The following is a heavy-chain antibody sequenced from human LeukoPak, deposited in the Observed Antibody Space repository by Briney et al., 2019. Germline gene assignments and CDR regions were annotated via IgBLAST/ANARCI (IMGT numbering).Heavy chain of an antibody. CDR1: GFAVSSNY. D-gene: IGHD2-21*02. Sequence: GGSLRLSCAASGFAVSSNYMSWVRQAPGKGLEWVSVIYSGGTTYYADSVKGRFTISRDNSKNTLYLQMNRLRAEDTAVYYCARGVTPDWFDPWGQGTLVTVSS. V-gene: IGHV3-66*01. CDR2: IYSGGTT. CDR3: ARGVTPDWFDP. J-gene: IGHJ5*02.